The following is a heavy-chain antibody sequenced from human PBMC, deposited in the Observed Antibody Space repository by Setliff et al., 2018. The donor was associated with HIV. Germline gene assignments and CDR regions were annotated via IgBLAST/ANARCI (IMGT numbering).Heavy chain of an antibody. V-gene: IGHV4-30-4*08. Sequence: PSETLSLTCTVSGGSISSGDYYWSWIRQPPGKGLEWIGYIYYSGSTYYNPSLKSRVTISLDTSKNQFSLKLTSVTAADTAVYYCASAGSGTRAPPRYWGQGTLVTVSS. CDR2: IYYSGST. CDR1: GGSISSGDYY. CDR3: ASAGSGTRAPPRY. D-gene: IGHD1-1*01. J-gene: IGHJ4*02.